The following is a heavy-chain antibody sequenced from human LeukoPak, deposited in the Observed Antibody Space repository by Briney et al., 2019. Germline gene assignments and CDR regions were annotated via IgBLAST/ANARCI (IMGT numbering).Heavy chain of an antibody. D-gene: IGHD6-19*01. CDR3: AKSTGYSSGWYHPADY. CDR2: ISYDGSNK. Sequence: GRSLRLSCAASGFTFSSYAMHWVRQAPSKGLEWVAVISYDGSNKYYADSVKGRFTISRDNSKNTLYLQMNSLRAEDTAVYYRAKSTGYSSGWYHPADYWGQGTLVTVSS. J-gene: IGHJ4*02. V-gene: IGHV3-30-3*02. CDR1: GFTFSSYA.